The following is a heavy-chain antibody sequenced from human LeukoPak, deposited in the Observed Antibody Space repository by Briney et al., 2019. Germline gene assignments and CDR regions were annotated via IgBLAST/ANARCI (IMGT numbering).Heavy chain of an antibody. Sequence: GGSLRLSCAASGFSFSRYWMTWVRQAPGKGLEWVANIKEDGSEKYYVDSAKGRFTISRDNAENSLYLQMNSLRAEDTAVYYCARGRGLEYWGQGTLVTVSS. J-gene: IGHJ4*02. CDR3: ARGRGLEY. CDR1: GFSFSRYW. CDR2: IKEDGSEK. D-gene: IGHD3-10*01. V-gene: IGHV3-7*04.